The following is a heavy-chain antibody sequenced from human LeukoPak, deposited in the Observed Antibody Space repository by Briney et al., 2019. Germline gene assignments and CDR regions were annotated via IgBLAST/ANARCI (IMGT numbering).Heavy chain of an antibody. CDR1: GGSISSSNYY. CDR3: ARHPSSSSVKFDY. D-gene: IGHD6-6*01. V-gene: IGHV4-39*01. CDR2: IYYSGST. Sequence: SETLSLTCTVSGGSISSSNYYWGWIRQPPGKGLEWIGSIYYSGSTYYNPSLKSRVTISVDTSKNQFSLKLSSVTAADTAVYYCARHPSSSSVKFDYWGQGTLVTVSS. J-gene: IGHJ4*02.